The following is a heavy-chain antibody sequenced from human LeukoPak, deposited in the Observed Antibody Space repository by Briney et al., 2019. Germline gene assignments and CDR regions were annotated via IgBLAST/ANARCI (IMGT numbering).Heavy chain of an antibody. CDR3: SIGTLASRPYYFDY. CDR1: GFTFSDYY. J-gene: IGHJ4*02. D-gene: IGHD6-6*01. V-gene: IGHV3-11*06. CDR2: ISSTSTYT. Sequence: PGGSLRLSCAVSGFTFSDYYMSWVRQAPGKGLEWVSYISSTSTYTNYADSVKGRFTISRDNAKNSLYLQMNSLRAGDTAVYYCSIGTLASRPYYFDYWGQGTLVTVSS.